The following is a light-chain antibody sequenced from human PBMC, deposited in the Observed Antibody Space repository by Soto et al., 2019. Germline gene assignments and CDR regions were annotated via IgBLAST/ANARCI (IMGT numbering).Light chain of an antibody. CDR3: QQYDSSPPIT. Sequence: EIVLTQSPGTLSLSPGERATLSCGAIQSVDSSNLAWYQQKPGQSPRLLIYGASRRATGIPVRFSGSGSGTDFTLTITRLEPEDFAVYYCQQYDSSPPITFGQGTRLEI. CDR2: GAS. J-gene: IGKJ5*01. CDR1: QSVDSSN. V-gene: IGKV3-20*01.